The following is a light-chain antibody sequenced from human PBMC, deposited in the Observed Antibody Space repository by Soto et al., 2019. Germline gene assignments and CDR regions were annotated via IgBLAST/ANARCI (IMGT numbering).Light chain of an antibody. V-gene: IGKV3-20*01. J-gene: IGKJ3*01. CDR3: QQYGGSPAFT. Sequence: EIVLTQSPGTLPFSPGEKATPSARPSRSATSSNLAWYQQKPGQPPRLLIYGSFSRATGIPDRFSASGSGTDFTLTISRLEPEDFAVYYCQQYGGSPAFTFGPGTKVYLK. CDR2: GSF. CDR1: RSATSSN.